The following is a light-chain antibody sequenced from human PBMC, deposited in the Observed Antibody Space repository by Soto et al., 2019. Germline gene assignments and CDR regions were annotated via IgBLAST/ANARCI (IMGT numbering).Light chain of an antibody. CDR1: QSVSSN. CDR2: GAS. Sequence: EIVMTQSPATLSVSPGERATLSCRASQSVSSNLAWYQQKPGQAPRLLIYGASTRATGIPARFRGSGSGTDFSHTVSRLQSANSAVYDGQEDNNWPPMAFGQGTRVEIK. J-gene: IGKJ1*01. V-gene: IGKV3-15*01. CDR3: QEDNNWPPMA.